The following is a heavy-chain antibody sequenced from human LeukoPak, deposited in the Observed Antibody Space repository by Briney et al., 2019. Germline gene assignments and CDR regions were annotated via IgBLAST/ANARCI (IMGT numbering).Heavy chain of an antibody. CDR3: ARESDYGGKLSSYYYYYYMDV. CDR2: IIPIFGTA. D-gene: IGHD4-23*01. CDR1: GGTFSSYA. Sequence: SVKVSCKASGGTFSSYAISWVRQAPGQGLEWMGGIIPIFGTANYAQKFQGRVTITADKSTSTAYMELSSLRSEDTAVYYCARESDYGGKLSSYYYYYYMDVWGKGTTVTVSS. V-gene: IGHV1-69*06. J-gene: IGHJ6*03.